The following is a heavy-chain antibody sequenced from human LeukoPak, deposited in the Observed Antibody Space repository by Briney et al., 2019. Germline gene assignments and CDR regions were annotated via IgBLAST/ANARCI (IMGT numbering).Heavy chain of an antibody. Sequence: GGSLRLSCAASGFTFDDYAMHWVRQAPGKGLEWVSGINWNSGSIDYADSVKGRFIMSRGNAKNSLYLQMNSLRAEDTAIYYCAKDGSTSGLQRHFHSWGQGTLVTVS. V-gene: IGHV3-9*01. D-gene: IGHD3-10*01. CDR1: GFTFDDYA. J-gene: IGHJ4*02. CDR3: AKDGSTSGLQRHFHS. CDR2: INWNSGSI.